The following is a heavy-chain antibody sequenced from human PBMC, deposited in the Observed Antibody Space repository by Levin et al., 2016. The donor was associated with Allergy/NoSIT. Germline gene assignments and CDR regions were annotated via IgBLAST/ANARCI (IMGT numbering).Heavy chain of an antibody. CDR3: ATRGLTVTTHHHPIAYYYYYGMDV. J-gene: IGHJ6*02. CDR1: GGTFSSYA. Sequence: SVKVSCKASGGTFSSYAISWVRQAPGQGLEWMGGIIPIFGTANYAQKFQGRVTITADESTSTAYMELSSLRSEDTAVYYCATRGLTVTTHHHPIAYYYYYGMDVWGQGTTVTVSS. V-gene: IGHV1-69*13. D-gene: IGHD4-17*01. CDR2: IIPIFGTA.